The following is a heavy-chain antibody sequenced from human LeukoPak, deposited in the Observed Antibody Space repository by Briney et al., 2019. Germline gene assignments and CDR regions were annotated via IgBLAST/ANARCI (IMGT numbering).Heavy chain of an antibody. CDR2: ISSSSSTK. Sequence: GGSLRLSCAASGFTFSSYEMNWVRLAPGEGLEGVSYISSSSSTKYYADSVKGRFTISRDNAKNSLYRQMNSLRAEDTAVYYCAGEIATTSLDAFDYWGKGTLVTVSS. D-gene: IGHD1-1*01. CDR3: AGEIATTSLDAFDY. CDR1: GFTFSSYE. V-gene: IGHV3-48*03. J-gene: IGHJ4*02.